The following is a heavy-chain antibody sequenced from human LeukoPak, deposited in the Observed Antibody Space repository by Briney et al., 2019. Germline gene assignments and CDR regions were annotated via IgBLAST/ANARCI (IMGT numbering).Heavy chain of an antibody. J-gene: IGHJ4*02. CDR2: ITGGGSGI. Sequence: GGSLRLSCPASGFTFSNYAMSSVRQAPGKGLELVSAITGGGSGIYYADSMKSRLTISRDNSKNTLYLQINSLRAEDRAVYYCAKWGDYDVLTGYYVSDYWGQGTLVTVSS. CDR3: AKWGDYDVLTGYYVSDY. V-gene: IGHV3-23*01. CDR1: GFTFSNYA. D-gene: IGHD3-9*01.